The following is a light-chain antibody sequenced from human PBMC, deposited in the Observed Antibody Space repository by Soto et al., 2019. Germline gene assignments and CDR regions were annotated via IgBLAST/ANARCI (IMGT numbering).Light chain of an antibody. J-gene: IGLJ2*01. CDR3: SSYTRSSIPV. Sequence: QSGLTQPTSLSGSTGQSITISCTGTSSDVGDNNYVSWYQQYPGKAPRFIIYDVSNRPSGVSNRFSGSKSGNTASLTISGLQAEDEADYYCSSYTRSSIPVFGGGTKVTVL. V-gene: IGLV2-14*03. CDR2: DVS. CDR1: SSDVGDNNY.